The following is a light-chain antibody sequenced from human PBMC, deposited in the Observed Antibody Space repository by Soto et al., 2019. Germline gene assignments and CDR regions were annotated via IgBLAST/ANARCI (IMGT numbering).Light chain of an antibody. CDR1: XXXVTIGNY. Sequence: QAVVTQEPSLTVSXXXTXXXXXXXXXXXVTIGNYPSWFQQKPGQAPRTLIYTTNNKHSWTPARFSGSLLGGKAALTLSGVQPEDEADYYCLLYYGGSHLVFGGGTKVTVL. CDR3: LLYYGGSHLV. J-gene: IGLJ3*02. CDR2: TTN. V-gene: IGLV7-43*01.